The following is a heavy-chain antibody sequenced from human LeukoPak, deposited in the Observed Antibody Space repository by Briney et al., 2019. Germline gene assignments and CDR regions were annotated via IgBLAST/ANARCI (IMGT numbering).Heavy chain of an antibody. J-gene: IGHJ4*02. CDR1: GGSISSYY. D-gene: IGHD3-22*01. Sequence: SETLSLTCTVSGGSISSYYWSWIRQPPGKGLEWIGYIYYSGSTNYNPSLKSRVTISVDTSKNQFSLKLSSVTAADTAVYYCASPRYYYDSSGSPADYWGQGTLVTVSS. CDR2: IYYSGST. V-gene: IGHV4-59*01. CDR3: ASPRYYYDSSGSPADY.